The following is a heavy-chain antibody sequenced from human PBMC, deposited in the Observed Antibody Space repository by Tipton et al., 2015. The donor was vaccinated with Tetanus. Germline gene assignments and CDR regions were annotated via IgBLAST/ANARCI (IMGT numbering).Heavy chain of an antibody. Sequence: TLSLTCAVSGRSLSGHFWSWVRQPPGKGLEWIGEITPRGSSSYNPSLKSRVTISGDTSKSHFSLNLTSVTAADTAVYYCARVKVSVYGPQVNYFLDSWGQGTLVTVSS. CDR2: ITPRGSS. J-gene: IGHJ4*02. CDR3: ARVKVSVYGPQVNYFLDS. CDR1: GRSLSGHF. D-gene: IGHD2-8*01. V-gene: IGHV4-34*01.